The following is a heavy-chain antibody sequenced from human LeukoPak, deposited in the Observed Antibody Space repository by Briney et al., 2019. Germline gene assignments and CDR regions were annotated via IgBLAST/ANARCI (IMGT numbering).Heavy chain of an antibody. V-gene: IGHV3-23*01. D-gene: IGHD1-26*01. Sequence: GGSLRLSCAASGITVSGNHMNWVRQAPGKGLEWVSVISGSGGSTYYADSVKGRFTISRDNSKNTLYLQMNSLRAEDTAVYYCAKVDGYSGSYCDYWGQGTLVTVSS. CDR3: AKVDGYSGSYCDY. J-gene: IGHJ4*02. CDR1: GITVSGNH. CDR2: ISGSGGST.